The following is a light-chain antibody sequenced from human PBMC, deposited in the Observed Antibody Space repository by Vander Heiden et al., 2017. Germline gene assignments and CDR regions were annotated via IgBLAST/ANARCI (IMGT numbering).Light chain of an antibody. CDR1: SSDVGGDNY. V-gene: IGLV2-14*03. J-gene: IGLJ1*01. Sequence: QSALTQPASVAGSPGQSLTISCTATSSDVGGDNYVSWYQQHPGKAPNHMIYDVSNRPSGVSARFSGCKSGNTASLTISGLQAEDEAAYYCSSYTSSNTPYVFGSGTKVTVL. CDR3: SSYTSSNTPYV. CDR2: DVS.